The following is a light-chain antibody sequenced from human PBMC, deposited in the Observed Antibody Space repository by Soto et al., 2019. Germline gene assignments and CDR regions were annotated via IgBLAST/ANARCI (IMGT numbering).Light chain of an antibody. V-gene: IGLV2-14*01. CDR2: DVS. CDR3: NSYTTSISLDV. CDR1: SSDIGGYDH. Sequence: QSALTQPAAVSGSPGQSITISCTGTSSDIGGYDHVSWYQQHPGKAPKLMIYDVSGRPSGVSARLSGSKSANTASLTNSGRQAEDDADYYCNSYTTSISLDVFGPGTKLTVL. J-gene: IGLJ1*01.